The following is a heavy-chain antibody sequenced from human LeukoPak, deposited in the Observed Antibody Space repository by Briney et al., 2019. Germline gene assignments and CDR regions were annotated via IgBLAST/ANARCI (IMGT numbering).Heavy chain of an antibody. CDR1: GYTFTSYD. V-gene: IGHV1-8*01. D-gene: IGHD1-26*01. J-gene: IGHJ4*02. Sequence: ASVKVSCKASGYTFTSYDINWVRQATGQGLEWMGWMYPNSGNTGYAQKFQGRVTMTRNTSISTAYMELSSLRSEDTAVYYCARGAGELLPIDYWGQGTLVTVSS. CDR2: MYPNSGNT. CDR3: ARGAGELLPIDY.